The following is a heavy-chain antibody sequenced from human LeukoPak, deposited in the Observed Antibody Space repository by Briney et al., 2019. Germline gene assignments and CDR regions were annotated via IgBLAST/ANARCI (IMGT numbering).Heavy chain of an antibody. Sequence: GASVKVSCKASGYTFISYYMHWVRQAPGQGLEWMGIINPSGGSTSYAQKFQGRVTMTRDTSTSTVYMELSSLRSEDTAVYYCARRGGGYNLDYWGQGTLVTVSS. CDR3: ARRGGGYNLDY. D-gene: IGHD5-24*01. CDR1: GYTFISYY. V-gene: IGHV1-46*01. CDR2: INPSGGST. J-gene: IGHJ4*02.